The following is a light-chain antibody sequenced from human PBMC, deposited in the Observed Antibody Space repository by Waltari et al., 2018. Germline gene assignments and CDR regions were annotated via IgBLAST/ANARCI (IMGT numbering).Light chain of an antibody. CDR3: QQSYSPHRT. CDR1: QSVLYSSNNKNY. V-gene: IGKV4-1*01. J-gene: IGKJ1*01. Sequence: DIVMTQSPDSLAVSLGERATINCKSSQSVLYSSNNKNYLAWYQQKPGQPPKLIIYWASIRESGVPDRFSGSGSETDFTLTISSLQAEDVAVYYCQQSYSPHRTFGQGTRVEIK. CDR2: WAS.